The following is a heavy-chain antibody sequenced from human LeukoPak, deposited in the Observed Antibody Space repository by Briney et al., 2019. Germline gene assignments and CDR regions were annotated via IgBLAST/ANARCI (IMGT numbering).Heavy chain of an antibody. Sequence: PSETLSLTCTVSGGSISGHYCSWIRQPPGRGLEWLGYMYDSGTTNYNPSLKSRVTISVGTSENQFSLKLNSVTAADTAVYYCARHNNNYYPIDNWGQGTLVTVSS. CDR3: ARHNNNYYPIDN. V-gene: IGHV4-59*11. CDR1: GGSISGHY. J-gene: IGHJ4*02. CDR2: MYDSGTT. D-gene: IGHD3-22*01.